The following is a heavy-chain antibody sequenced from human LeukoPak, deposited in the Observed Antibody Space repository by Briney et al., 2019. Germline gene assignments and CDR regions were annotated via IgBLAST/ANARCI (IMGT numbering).Heavy chain of an antibody. D-gene: IGHD4-11*01. V-gene: IGHV3-30*04. J-gene: IGHJ4*02. CDR1: GFTFSGYP. CDR3: ARGIYSNGNMNDY. CDR2: ISDDGGRK. Sequence: QTGRSLRLSCAASGFTFSGYPMHWVCQAPGKGLDWVAIISDDGGRKFYADSVKGRFTISRDNSKNTLYLQMNSLRAEDTAVYYCARGIYSNGNMNDYWGQGTLVTVSS.